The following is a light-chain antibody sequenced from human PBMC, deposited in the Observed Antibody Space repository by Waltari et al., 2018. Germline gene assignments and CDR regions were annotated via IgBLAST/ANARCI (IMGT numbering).Light chain of an antibody. CDR1: SSEVGGYNY. CDR2: EVS. J-gene: IGLJ1*01. V-gene: IGLV2-14*01. CDR3: SSYTSSSTPYV. Sequence: QSALTQPASVSGSPGQSITISCTGASSEVGGYNYVSWYQHHPGKAPKLMIYEVSKWPSGVSNRFSGSKSGNTASLTISGLQAEDEADYDCSSYTSSSTPYVFGTGTKVTVL.